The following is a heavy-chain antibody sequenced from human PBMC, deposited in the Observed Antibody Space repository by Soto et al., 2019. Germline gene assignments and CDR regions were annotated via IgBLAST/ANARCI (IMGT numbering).Heavy chain of an antibody. CDR1: GYPYPSNY. CDR3: ARSRSMVDWSSSVTTYSYGMDV. CDR2: INPIGGYK. J-gene: IGHJ6*02. D-gene: IGHD3-10*01. V-gene: IGHV1-46*01. Sequence: QVQLVQSGAEVKKPGASVRVSCQPPGYPYPSNYTNGWGQAPGQGLDCRGIINPIGGYKNYSKKFQDRVTMTRAATTIIGYMELSSLTSKDTAVYFCARSRSMVDWSSSVTTYSYGMDVGGQGTKVTVSS.